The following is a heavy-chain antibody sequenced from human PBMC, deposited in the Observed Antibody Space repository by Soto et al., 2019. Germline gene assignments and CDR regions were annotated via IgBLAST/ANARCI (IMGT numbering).Heavy chain of an antibody. J-gene: IGHJ6*02. Sequence: SQTLSLTCAISGDSVSSNSAAWNWIRQSPSRGLEWLGRTYYRSKWYNDYAVSVKSRITINPDTSKNQFSLQLNSVTPEDTAVYYCARDRYDFWSGYRYYGMDVWGHGTTVTVSS. CDR2: TYYRSKWYN. CDR1: GDSVSSNSAA. D-gene: IGHD3-3*01. V-gene: IGHV6-1*01. CDR3: ARDRYDFWSGYRYYGMDV.